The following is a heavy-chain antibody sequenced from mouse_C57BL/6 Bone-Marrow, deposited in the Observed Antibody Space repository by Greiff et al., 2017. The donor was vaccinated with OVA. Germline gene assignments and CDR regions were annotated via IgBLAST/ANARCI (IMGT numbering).Heavy chain of an antibody. CDR3: AKGYYSNYYAMDY. D-gene: IGHD2-5*01. CDR2: INPGSGGT. Sequence: VMLVESGAELVRPGTSVKVSCKASGYAFTNYLIEWVKQRPGTGLEWIGVINPGSGGTNYNEKFKGKATLTADKSSSTAYMQLSSLTSEDSAVYFCAKGYYSNYYAMDYWGQGTSVTVSS. CDR1: GYAFTNYL. V-gene: IGHV1-54*01. J-gene: IGHJ4*01.